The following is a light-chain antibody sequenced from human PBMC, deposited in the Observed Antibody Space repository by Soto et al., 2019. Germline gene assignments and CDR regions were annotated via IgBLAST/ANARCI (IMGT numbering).Light chain of an antibody. CDR3: AAWDDSLNGLL. CDR2: NDN. Sequence: QSVLTQPPSASGTPGQRVTISCSGSSSNVENNFLNLYRHLTGTAPKLLIYNDNQRPSGVPDRFSGSKSGTSASLAISGLHSDDEADYYCAAWDDSLNGLLFGGGTKLTVL. V-gene: IGLV1-44*01. CDR1: SSNVENNF. J-gene: IGLJ3*02.